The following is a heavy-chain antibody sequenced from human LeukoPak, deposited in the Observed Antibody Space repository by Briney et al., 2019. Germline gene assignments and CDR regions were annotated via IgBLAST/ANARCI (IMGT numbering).Heavy chain of an antibody. D-gene: IGHD3-10*01. CDR3: ARDLVTMVRGAAYNWFDP. V-gene: IGHV4-59*01. Sequence: SETLSLTCTVSGGSISSYYWSWIRQPPGKGLEWIGYIYYSGSTNYNPSLKSRVTISVDTSKNQFSLKLSSVTAADTAVYYCARDLVTMVRGAAYNWFDPWGQGTLVTVSS. CDR1: GGSISSYY. J-gene: IGHJ5*02. CDR2: IYYSGST.